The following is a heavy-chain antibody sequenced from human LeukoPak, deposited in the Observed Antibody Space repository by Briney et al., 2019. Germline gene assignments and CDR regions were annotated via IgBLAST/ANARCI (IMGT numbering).Heavy chain of an antibody. Sequence: PSETLSLTCTVSGYSISSGYYWGWIRQPPGKGLEWIGSIFHSGNTYYNPSLKSRVTISVDTSKNQFSLKLSSVTAADTAVYYCAREGAVAGDFDYWGQGTLVTVSS. J-gene: IGHJ4*02. D-gene: IGHD6-19*01. CDR1: GYSISSGYY. V-gene: IGHV4-38-2*02. CDR2: IFHSGNT. CDR3: AREGAVAGDFDY.